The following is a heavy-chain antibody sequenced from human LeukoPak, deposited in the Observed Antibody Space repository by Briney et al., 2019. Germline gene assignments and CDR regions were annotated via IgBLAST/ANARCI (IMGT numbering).Heavy chain of an antibody. Sequence: ASVKVSCKASGYTFTGYYMHWVRQAPGQGLEWMGWINPNSGGTNYAQKFQGRVTMTRDTSISTAYMELSSLRSEDTAVYYCARFLLATRRGNWFDPWGQGTLVIVSS. CDR3: ARFLLATRRGNWFDP. CDR1: GYTFTGYY. D-gene: IGHD6-6*01. CDR2: INPNSGGT. V-gene: IGHV1-2*02. J-gene: IGHJ5*02.